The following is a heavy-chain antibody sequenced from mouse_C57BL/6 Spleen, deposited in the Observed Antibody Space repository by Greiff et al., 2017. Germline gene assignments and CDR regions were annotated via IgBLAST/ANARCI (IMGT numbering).Heavy chain of an antibody. Sequence: QVQLQQSGTELVKPGASVKLSCKASGYTFTSYWMHWVKQRPGQGLEWIGNINPSNGGTNYNEKFKSKATLTVDKSSSTAYMQLSSLTSEDSAVYYCARLGISSHYYGSSYGYWGQGTTLTVSS. CDR2: INPSNGGT. J-gene: IGHJ2*01. CDR1: GYTFTSYW. CDR3: ARLGISSHYYGSSYGY. V-gene: IGHV1-53*01. D-gene: IGHD1-1*01.